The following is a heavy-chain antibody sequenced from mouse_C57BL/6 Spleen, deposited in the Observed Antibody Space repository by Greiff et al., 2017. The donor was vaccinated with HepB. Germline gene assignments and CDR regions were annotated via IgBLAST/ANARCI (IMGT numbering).Heavy chain of an antibody. CDR1: GYTFTNYW. Sequence: QVQLQQSGAELVRPGTSVKMSCKASGYTFTNYWIGWAKQRPGHGLEWIGDIYPGGGYTNYNEKCKGKATLTADKSSSTAYMQFSSLTSEDSAIYYCARGYDGYVDYWGQGTTLTVSS. CDR3: ARGYDGYVDY. V-gene: IGHV1-63*01. CDR2: IYPGGGYT. D-gene: IGHD2-3*01. J-gene: IGHJ2*01.